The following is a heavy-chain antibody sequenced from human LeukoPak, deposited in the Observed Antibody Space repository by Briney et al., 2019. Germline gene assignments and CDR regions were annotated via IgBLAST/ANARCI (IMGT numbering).Heavy chain of an antibody. CDR3: ARVARSMSSSSEDS. CDR1: GGSISTGSYY. Sequence: SETLSLTCTVSGGSISTGSYYWNWIRQPAGKGLEWIGRIYTSGSTNYNPSLKSRVTLSVDTSKNQFSLKLNSVTAAGTAVYYCARVARSMSSSSEDSWGQGTLVTVSS. CDR2: IYTSGST. D-gene: IGHD6-13*01. V-gene: IGHV4-61*02. J-gene: IGHJ4*02.